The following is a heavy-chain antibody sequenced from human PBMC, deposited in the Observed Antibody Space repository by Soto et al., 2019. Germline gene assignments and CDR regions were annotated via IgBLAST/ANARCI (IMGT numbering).Heavy chain of an antibody. CDR1: GFTFSSYW. CDR3: ARDRYYYGSGREAFDI. V-gene: IGHV3-7*01. CDR2: IKQDGSEK. D-gene: IGHD3-10*01. Sequence: GGSLRLSCAASGFTFSSYWMSWVRQAPGKGLEWVANIKQDGSEKYYVDSVKGRFTISRDNAKNSLYLQMNSLRAEDTAVYYCARDRYYYGSGREAFDIWGQGTMVTVSS. J-gene: IGHJ3*02.